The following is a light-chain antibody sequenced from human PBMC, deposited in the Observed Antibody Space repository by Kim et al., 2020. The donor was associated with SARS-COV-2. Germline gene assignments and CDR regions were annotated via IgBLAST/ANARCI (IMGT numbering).Light chain of an antibody. CDR3: QQSFSTPSWT. CDR1: QSIDSY. CDR2: AAS. J-gene: IGKJ1*01. V-gene: IGKV1-39*01. Sequence: SVGDRVTIICRASQSIDSYLNWYQQKPGKAPNLLIYAASILHSGVPSRFSGSGSGTDFTLTINSLQPEDFATYYCQQSFSTPSWTFGQGTKVDIK.